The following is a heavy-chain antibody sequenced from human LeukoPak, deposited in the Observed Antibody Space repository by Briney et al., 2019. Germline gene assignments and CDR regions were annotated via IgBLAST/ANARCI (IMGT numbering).Heavy chain of an antibody. CDR2: ISGSGGST. CDR1: GFTFSSYA. V-gene: IGHV3-23*01. Sequence: WGSLTLTCAAPGFTFSSYAMSWVRQAPGKGLEWVSAISGSGGSTYYADSVKGRFTISRDNSKNTLYLQMISLRAEDTAVYYCAKDGICGGGSCYWVADDWGQGTLVTVSS. CDR3: AKDGICGGGSCYWVADD. J-gene: IGHJ4*02. D-gene: IGHD2-15*01.